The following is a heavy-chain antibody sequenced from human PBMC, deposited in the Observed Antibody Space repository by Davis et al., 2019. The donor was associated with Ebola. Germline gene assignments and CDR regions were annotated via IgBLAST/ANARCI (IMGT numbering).Heavy chain of an antibody. Sequence: SVKVSCKASGCTFSSYAISWVRQAPGQGLEWMGGIIPIFGTANYAQKFQGSVTITADESTSTAYMELSSLRSEDTAVYYCASNRMGVNTPFDYWGQGTLVTVSS. CDR3: ASNRMGVNTPFDY. CDR2: IIPIFGTA. D-gene: IGHD1-14*01. CDR1: GCTFSSYA. J-gene: IGHJ4*02. V-gene: IGHV1-69*13.